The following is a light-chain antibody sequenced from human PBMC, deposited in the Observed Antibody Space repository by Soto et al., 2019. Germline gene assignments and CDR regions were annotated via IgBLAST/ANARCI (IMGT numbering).Light chain of an antibody. CDR2: ATS. J-gene: IGKJ4*01. CDR1: QGIAPY. V-gene: IGKV1-27*01. Sequence: DVQMTQSPSSLSASVGDRATITCRASQGIAPYLAWFQQKPGKVPRLLIYATSTLQSGVPSRFSGSGSGTDFTLTISSLQPEDVATYYCQKYNCAPLTFGGGTKVEIK. CDR3: QKYNCAPLT.